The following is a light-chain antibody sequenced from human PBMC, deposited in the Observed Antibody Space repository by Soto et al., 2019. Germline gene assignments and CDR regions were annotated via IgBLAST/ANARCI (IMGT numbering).Light chain of an antibody. V-gene: IGKV1-9*01. Sequence: DIQLTQSPSFLSASVGDRVTITCRASQGISSYLAWYQQKPEKAPKLLIYAASTVQSGVPSRFSGSGSGAEFTLTISSLQPEDFASYYCQQLNDYPITFGQGTRLEIK. J-gene: IGKJ5*01. CDR2: AAS. CDR3: QQLNDYPIT. CDR1: QGISSY.